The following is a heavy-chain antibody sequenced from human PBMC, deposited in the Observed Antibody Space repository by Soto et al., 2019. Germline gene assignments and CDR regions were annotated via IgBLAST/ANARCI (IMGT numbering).Heavy chain of an antibody. J-gene: IGHJ6*02. CDR2: IHSHNGST. D-gene: IGHD2-21*02. Sequence: PSETLSLTCSVSGASITRSSCYWAWIRQPPGKGLEWIASIHSHNGSTYYDPSLKGRVLISVDTSKNHFSLNLSSVTAADTAVYYCARPGDAYGLDVWGQGTTVTVSS. CDR1: GASITRSSCY. CDR3: ARPGDAYGLDV. V-gene: IGHV4-39*01.